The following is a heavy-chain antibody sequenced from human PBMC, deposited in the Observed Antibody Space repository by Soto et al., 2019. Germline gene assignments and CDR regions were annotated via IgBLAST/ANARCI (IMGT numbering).Heavy chain of an antibody. CDR1: GYTFTGYY. J-gene: IGHJ4*02. CDR3: ARGDIVVVAAATGGFDY. CDR2: INPNSGGT. D-gene: IGHD2-15*01. V-gene: IGHV1-2*02. Sequence: ASVKVSCKASGYTFTGYYMHWVRQAPGQGLEWMGWINPNSGGTNYAQKFQGRVTMTRDTSISTAYMELSRLRSDDTAVYYCARGDIVVVAAATGGFDYWGQGTLVTVSS.